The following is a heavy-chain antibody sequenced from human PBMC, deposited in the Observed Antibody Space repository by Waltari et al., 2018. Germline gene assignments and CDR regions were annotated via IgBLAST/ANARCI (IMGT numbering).Heavy chain of an antibody. J-gene: IGHJ4*02. CDR3: AIRPYGGNPGPDY. Sequence: EVQLVESGGGLVKPGGSLRLSCVASGFTFSSYSMNWVRQSPGKGLEWVSSISSSSSYIYYADSVKGRFTISRDNAKNSLYLQMNSLRAEDTAVYYCAIRPYGGNPGPDYWGQGTLVTVSS. D-gene: IGHD4-17*01. CDR1: GFTFSSYS. CDR2: ISSSSSYI. V-gene: IGHV3-21*01.